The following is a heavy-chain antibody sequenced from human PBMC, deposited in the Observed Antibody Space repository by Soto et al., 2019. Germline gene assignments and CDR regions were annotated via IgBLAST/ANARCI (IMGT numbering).Heavy chain of an antibody. CDR3: ARTRYYDFWRIDY. CDR2: MHKSGSA. CDR1: DGPISSGDYY. Sequence: SETLSLTCTVSDGPISSGDYYWSWIRQPPGKGLEWIGYMHKSGSAYYNPSLKGRPTISIDTSMNQFSLKVNSVTAADTAVYFCARTRYYDFWRIDYWGQGTLVTVSS. J-gene: IGHJ4*02. V-gene: IGHV4-30-4*01. D-gene: IGHD3-3*01.